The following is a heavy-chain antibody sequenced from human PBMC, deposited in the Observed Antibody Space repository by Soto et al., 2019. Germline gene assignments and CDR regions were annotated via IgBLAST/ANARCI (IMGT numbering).Heavy chain of an antibody. CDR3: AKDRATTYALDY. Sequence: QVQLVESGGGVVQPGRSLRLSCGGYGFTFSNNAMHWVRQAPGKGLEWVAFISYDGRVIYYADSVKGRFTISRDNSKNTLYLQMNSLIAEDTAVYYCAKDRATTYALDYGGQGTLVTVSS. J-gene: IGHJ4*02. CDR2: ISYDGRVI. V-gene: IGHV3-30*18. D-gene: IGHD1-26*01. CDR1: GFTFSNNA.